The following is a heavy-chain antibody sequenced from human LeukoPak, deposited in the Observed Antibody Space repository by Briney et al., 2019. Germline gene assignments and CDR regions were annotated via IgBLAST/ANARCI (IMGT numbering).Heavy chain of an antibody. Sequence: KASVTLTLTCTVSGGSISSSSYYWGWIRQPPAKGLERIGSIYYSGSTYYHPSLKSRVTISVDTSKNQFSLKLSSVTAADTAVYYCARRDGSQGWFDPWGQGTLVTVSS. V-gene: IGHV4-39*01. D-gene: IGHD1-26*01. CDR2: IYYSGST. CDR1: GGSISSSSYY. J-gene: IGHJ5*02. CDR3: ARRDGSQGWFDP.